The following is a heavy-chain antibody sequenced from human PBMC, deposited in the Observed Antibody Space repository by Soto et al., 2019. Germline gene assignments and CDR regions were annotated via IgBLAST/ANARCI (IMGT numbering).Heavy chain of an antibody. CDR3: ARETDSPASRLDYYGMDV. J-gene: IGHJ6*02. D-gene: IGHD6-25*01. Sequence: ASVKVSCKASGYTFTGYYMHWVRQAPGQGLEWMGWINPNSGGTNYAQKFQGRVTMTRDTSISTAYMELSRLRSDDTAVYYCARETDSPASRLDYYGMDVRGQGTTVTVSS. CDR1: GYTFTGYY. V-gene: IGHV1-2*02. CDR2: INPNSGGT.